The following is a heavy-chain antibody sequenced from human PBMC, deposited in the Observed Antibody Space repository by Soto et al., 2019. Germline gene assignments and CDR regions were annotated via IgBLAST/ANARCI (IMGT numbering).Heavy chain of an antibody. CDR3: AKEQKDSSSWSELNY. CDR2: ISGSGGST. D-gene: IGHD6-13*01. J-gene: IGHJ4*02. Sequence: EVQLLESGGGLVQPGGSLRLYCAASGFTFSSYAMSWVRQAPGKGLEWVSAISGSGGSTDYAGSVKGRFTISRDNSKNTLYLQMNSLRAEDTAVYYCAKEQKDSSSWSELNYWGQGTLVTVSS. CDR1: GFTFSSYA. V-gene: IGHV3-23*01.